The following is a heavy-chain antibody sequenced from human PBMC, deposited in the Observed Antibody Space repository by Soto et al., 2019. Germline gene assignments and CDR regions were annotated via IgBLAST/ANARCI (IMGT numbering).Heavy chain of an antibody. CDR1: GGSFSGYY. D-gene: IGHD6-13*01. V-gene: IGHV4-34*01. J-gene: IGHJ6*02. CDR2: INHSEST. Sequence: SETLSLTCAVYGGSFSGYYWTWIRQPPGTGLEWIREINHSESTNYNPSLKSRVTISVDTSKNQFSLKLTSVTAADTAVYYCARAGGYSRTTPNPRAYDMDVWGQGTTVTVSS. CDR3: ARAGGYSRTTPNPRAYDMDV.